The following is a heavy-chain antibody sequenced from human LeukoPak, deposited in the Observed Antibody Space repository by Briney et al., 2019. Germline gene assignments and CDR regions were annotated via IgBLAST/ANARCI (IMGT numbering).Heavy chain of an antibody. CDR1: GYTFTGYY. CDR3: ARARGATWAEYYYYGMDV. Sequence: ASVKVSCKASGYTFTGYYTHWVRQAPGQGLEWMGWINPNSGGTNYAQKFQGGVTMTRDTSISTAYMELSRLRSDDTAVYYCARARGATWAEYYYYGMDVWGQGTTVTVSS. D-gene: IGHD5-12*01. CDR2: INPNSGGT. J-gene: IGHJ6*02. V-gene: IGHV1-2*02.